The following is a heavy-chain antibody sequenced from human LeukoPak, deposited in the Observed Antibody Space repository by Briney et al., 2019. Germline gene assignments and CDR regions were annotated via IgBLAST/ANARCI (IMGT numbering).Heavy chain of an antibody. V-gene: IGHV1-69*05. Sequence: GSSVKVSCKASVGTFSSYAISWVRQAPGQGLEWMGGIIPIFGTANYAQKFQGRVTITTDESTSTAYMELSSLRSEDTAVYYCARGRAAYYYDSSGYFDYWGQGTLVTVSS. CDR3: ARGRAAYYYDSSGYFDY. D-gene: IGHD3-22*01. CDR2: IIPIFGTA. J-gene: IGHJ4*02. CDR1: VGTFSSYA.